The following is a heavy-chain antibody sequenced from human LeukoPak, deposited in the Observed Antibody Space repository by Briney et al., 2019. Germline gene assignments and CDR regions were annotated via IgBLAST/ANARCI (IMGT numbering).Heavy chain of an antibody. CDR1: GGSISSSSYY. CDR2: IYYSGST. J-gene: IGHJ3*02. CDR3: ARHSRSGYSGYENAFDI. Sequence: PSETLSLTCTVSGGSISSSSYYWGWIRQPPGKGLEWIGSIYYSGSTYSTPSLKSRVTLSVDTSKNQFSLKLSSVTAADTAVYYCARHSRSGYSGYENAFDIWGQGTMVTVSS. V-gene: IGHV4-39*01. D-gene: IGHD5-12*01.